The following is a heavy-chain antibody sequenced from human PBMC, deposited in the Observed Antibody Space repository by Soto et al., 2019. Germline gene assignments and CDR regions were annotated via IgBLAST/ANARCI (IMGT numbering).Heavy chain of an antibody. J-gene: IGHJ4*02. CDR2: IDPSDSYT. CDR1: GYSVTSYW. D-gene: IGHD4-17*01. Sequence: GESLTISCKGSGYSVTSYWISWVRQMPGKGLEWMGRIDPSDSYTNYSPSFQGHVTISADKSISTAYLQWSSLKASDTAMYYCARPGGYGDYASDYWGQGTLVTVSS. CDR3: ARPGGYGDYASDY. V-gene: IGHV5-10-1*01.